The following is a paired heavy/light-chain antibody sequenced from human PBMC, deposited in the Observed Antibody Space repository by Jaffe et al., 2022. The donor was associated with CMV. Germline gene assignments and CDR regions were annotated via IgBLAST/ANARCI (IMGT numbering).Heavy chain of an antibody. J-gene: IGHJ5*02. CDR2: IYYSGST. Sequence: QLQLQESGPGLVKPSETLSLTCTVSGGSISSSSYYWGWIRQPPGKGLEWIGSIYYSGSTYYNPSLKSRVTISVDTSKNQFSLKLSSVTAADTAVYYCARQGLYCSGGSCYLGWFDPWGQGTLVTVSS. V-gene: IGHV4-39*01. CDR1: GGSISSSSYY. CDR3: ARQGLYCSGGSCYLGWFDP. D-gene: IGHD2-15*01.
Light chain of an antibody. CDR2: YDS. CDR3: QVWDSSSEL. J-gene: IGLJ1*01. CDR1: NIGSKS. Sequence: SYVLTQPPSVSVAPGKTARITCGGNNIGSKSVHWYQQKPGQAPVLVIYYDSDRPSGIPERFSGSNSGNTATLTISRVEAGDEADYYCQVWDSSSELFGTGTKVTVL. V-gene: IGLV3-21*04.